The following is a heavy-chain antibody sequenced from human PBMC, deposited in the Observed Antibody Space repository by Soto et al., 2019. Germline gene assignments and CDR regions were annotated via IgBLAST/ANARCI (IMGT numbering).Heavy chain of an antibody. V-gene: IGHV1-8*01. Sequence: QVQLVQSGAEVKKPGASVKVSCKASGYTFTSYDINWVRQATGQGIEWMGWMNPNSGNTGYAQKFQGRDTMTRNTSISTAYMELSSLRSEDTAVYYCARDDSGSYYVSWYYWGQGNLVTVSS. CDR1: GYTFTSYD. D-gene: IGHD1-26*01. CDR2: MNPNSGNT. J-gene: IGHJ4*02. CDR3: ARDDSGSYYVSWYY.